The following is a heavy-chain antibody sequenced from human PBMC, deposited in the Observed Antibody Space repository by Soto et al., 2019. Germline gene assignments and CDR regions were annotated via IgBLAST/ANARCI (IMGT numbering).Heavy chain of an antibody. D-gene: IGHD2-15*01. V-gene: IGHV3-23*01. CDR3: SNDTLDGSGVGDYYHSMDV. Sequence: GRPLRRSCVASGFAFSSHAMSWVRQAPGKGLEWVSAISGIGGSTYYADSLEGRFTISRDYSKNTLYLQMNSLRAEDTAVYYCSNDTLDGSGVGDYYHSMDVWCKGTTVTVSS. J-gene: IGHJ6*03. CDR2: ISGIGGST. CDR1: GFAFSSHA.